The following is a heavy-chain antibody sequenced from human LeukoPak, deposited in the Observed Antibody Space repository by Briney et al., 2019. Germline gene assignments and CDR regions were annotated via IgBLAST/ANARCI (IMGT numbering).Heavy chain of an antibody. V-gene: IGHV4-38-2*02. Sequence: SETLSLTCTVSGYSISSGYCWGWIRQPPGKGLEWIGRIYTSGSTNYNPSLKSRVTISVDTSKNQFSLKLSSVTAADTAVYYRARGYYGSGSPYYYYYYYMDVWGKGTTVTVSS. J-gene: IGHJ6*03. CDR1: GYSISSGYC. D-gene: IGHD3-10*01. CDR3: ARGYYGSGSPYYYYYYYMDV. CDR2: IYTSGST.